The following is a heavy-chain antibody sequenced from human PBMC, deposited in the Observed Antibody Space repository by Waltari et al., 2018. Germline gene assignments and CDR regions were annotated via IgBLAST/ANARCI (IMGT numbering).Heavy chain of an antibody. CDR3: ARVRVTYYYYYAMDV. V-gene: IGHV3-30-3*01. CDR2: ISHDGSSR. Sequence: QVQLVESGGGVVQSGASLSLSCTASGFTLSLYSIHWVRQAPGKGLEWVAVISHDGSSRFYADSVKGRFTISRDGSANSVFLQMNSLRADDAAVYYCARVRVTYYYYYAMDVWGQGTTVTVSS. CDR1: GFTLSLYS. D-gene: IGHD2-21*02. J-gene: IGHJ6*02.